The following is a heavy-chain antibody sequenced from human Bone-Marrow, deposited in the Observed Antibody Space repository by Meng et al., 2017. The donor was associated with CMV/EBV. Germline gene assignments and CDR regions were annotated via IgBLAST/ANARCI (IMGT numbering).Heavy chain of an antibody. V-gene: IGHV4-59*01. CDR1: GGSINSYY. CDR2: IYYSGTT. Sequence: GSLRLSCTVSGGSINSYYWTWIRQPPGKRLEWIGYIYYSGTTSYNPSLKSRVTISVDTSKNQFSLKLSSVTAADTAVYYCARDEGGYFDYWGQGNLVTVSS. J-gene: IGHJ4*02. CDR3: ARDEGGYFDY.